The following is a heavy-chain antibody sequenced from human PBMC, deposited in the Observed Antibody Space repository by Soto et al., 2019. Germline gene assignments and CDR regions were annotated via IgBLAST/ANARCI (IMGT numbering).Heavy chain of an antibody. Sequence: GGSLRLSCAASGFTFSSYSMNWVRQAPGKGLEWVSHISGSRSTIYYADSVRGRFTISRDNSKNTLYLQMNDLRAEDTAIYFCARDPRNKGLDPWGPGTLVTV. J-gene: IGHJ5*02. CDR2: ISGSRSTI. CDR3: ARDPRNKGLDP. CDR1: GFTFSSYS. V-gene: IGHV3-48*04. D-gene: IGHD4-4*01.